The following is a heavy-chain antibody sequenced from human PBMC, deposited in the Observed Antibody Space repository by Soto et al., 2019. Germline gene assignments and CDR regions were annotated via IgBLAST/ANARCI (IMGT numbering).Heavy chain of an antibody. D-gene: IGHD6-13*01. V-gene: IGHV4-4*02. CDR1: GGSISSSNW. CDR2: IYHSGST. CDR3: ARDREHSSSWDYYYGMDV. Sequence: PSETLSLTCAVSGGSISSSNWWSWVRQPPGKGLEWIGEIYHSGSTNYNPSLKSRVTISVDKSKNQFSLKLSSVTAADTAVYYCARDREHSSSWDYYYGMDVWGQGTTVTVSS. J-gene: IGHJ6*02.